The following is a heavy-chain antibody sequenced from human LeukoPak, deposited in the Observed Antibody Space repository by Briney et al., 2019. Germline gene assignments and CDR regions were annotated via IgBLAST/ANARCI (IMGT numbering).Heavy chain of an antibody. V-gene: IGHV1-2*02. CDR3: ARLNYGDYEYDY. CDR2: INPNSGGT. J-gene: IGHJ4*02. D-gene: IGHD4-17*01. Sequence: ASVKVSCKASGYTFTGYYMHWVRQAPGQGLEGMGWINPNSGGTTYAQKFQGRVTMTRDTSNSKAYMELSRLRSEDTDVYYCARLNYGDYEYDYWGQGTLVTVST. CDR1: GYTFTGYY.